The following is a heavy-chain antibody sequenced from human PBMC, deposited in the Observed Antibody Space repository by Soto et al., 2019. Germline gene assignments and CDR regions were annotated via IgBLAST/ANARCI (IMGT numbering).Heavy chain of an antibody. J-gene: IGHJ5*02. Sequence: QVQLVQSGAEVKKPGSSVKVSCKASGGTFSSYAISWVRQAPGQGLEWMGGIIPIFGTANYAQKFQGRVTITADESTSTAYMELSSLRSEDTAVYYCAGEDLTLGSSWSRGWFDPWGQGTLVTVSS. D-gene: IGHD6-13*01. CDR3: AGEDLTLGSSWSRGWFDP. CDR2: IIPIFGTA. V-gene: IGHV1-69*12. CDR1: GGTFSSYA.